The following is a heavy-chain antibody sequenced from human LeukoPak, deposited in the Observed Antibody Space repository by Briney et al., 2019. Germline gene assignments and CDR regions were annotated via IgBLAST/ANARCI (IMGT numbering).Heavy chain of an antibody. J-gene: IGHJ4*02. V-gene: IGHV3-23*01. CDR3: AKTQYYYDSSGYYHLIDY. D-gene: IGHD3-22*01. CDR1: GFTFSSYA. Sequence: PGGSLRLSCIASGFTFSSYAMSWVRQAPGKGLEWVSAISGSGGSTYYADSVKGRFTISRDNSKNTLYLQMNSLRAEDTAVYYCAKTQYYYDSSGYYHLIDYWGKGTLVTVSS. CDR2: ISGSGGST.